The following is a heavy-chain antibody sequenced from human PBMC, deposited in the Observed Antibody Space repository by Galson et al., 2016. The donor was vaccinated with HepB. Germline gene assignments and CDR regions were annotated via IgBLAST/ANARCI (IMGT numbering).Heavy chain of an antibody. CDR3: ANDPRGHCGGGSCLPES. CDR2: VSAYNGDP. D-gene: IGHD2-15*01. J-gene: IGHJ5*02. CDR1: GYIFSDYG. Sequence: SVKVSCKASGYIFSDYGLSWVRQAPGQSLKWMGWVSAYNGDPQYAQKFQGRVTMTTDTPTSTAYMHLTNLRSDETAIYYCANDPRGHCGGGSCLPESWGQGTLVTVSS. V-gene: IGHV1-18*01.